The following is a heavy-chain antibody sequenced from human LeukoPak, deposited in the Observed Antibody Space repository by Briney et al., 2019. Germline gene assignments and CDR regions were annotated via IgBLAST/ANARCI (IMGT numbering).Heavy chain of an antibody. D-gene: IGHD5-18*01. Sequence: GGSLRLSCAASGFTFSSYAMSWVRQAPGKGLEWVSAISGSGGSTYYADSVKGRFTIPRDNSKNTLYLQMNSLRAEDTAVYYCAKKVDSYGQRFMFPYYFDYWGQGTLVTVSS. CDR3: AKKVDSYGQRFMFPYYFDY. CDR2: ISGSGGST. J-gene: IGHJ4*02. V-gene: IGHV3-23*01. CDR1: GFTFSSYA.